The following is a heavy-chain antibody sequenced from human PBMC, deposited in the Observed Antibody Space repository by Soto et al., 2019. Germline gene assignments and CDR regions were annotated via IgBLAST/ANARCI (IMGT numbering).Heavy chain of an antibody. Sequence: PSETLSLTCTVSGGPISSSTYSWDWIRQPPGKGLEWIGSIYSSGSTFYNPSLRSRVTMSVDTSKSQFSLRLSSVTAADTAVYFCARHPVSGYCSGENCYAFDYWGQGTLVTVSS. CDR2: IYSSGST. CDR3: ARHPVSGYCSGENCYAFDY. D-gene: IGHD2-15*01. V-gene: IGHV4-39*01. J-gene: IGHJ4*02. CDR1: GGPISSSTYS.